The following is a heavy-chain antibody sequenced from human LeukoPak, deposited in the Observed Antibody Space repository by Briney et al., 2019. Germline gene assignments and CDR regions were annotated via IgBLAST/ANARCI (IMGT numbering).Heavy chain of an antibody. J-gene: IGHJ4*02. CDR2: ISYDGSNK. Sequence: GRSLRLSCAAYGFTFSSYAMHWVRQAPGKGLEWVAVISYDGSNKYYADSLTGRFTISRDNSKNTLYLQMNSLRGEDTAVYYCARGALGVFDYWGQGTLVTVSS. CDR1: GFTFSSYA. V-gene: IGHV3-30*04. CDR3: ARGALGVFDY. D-gene: IGHD3-16*01.